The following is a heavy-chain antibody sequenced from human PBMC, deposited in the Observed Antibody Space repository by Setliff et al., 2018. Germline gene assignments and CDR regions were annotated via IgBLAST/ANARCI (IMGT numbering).Heavy chain of an antibody. CDR2: IKSKTEGGTT. CDR1: GFTFSKAW. D-gene: IGHD3-22*01. Sequence: GESLTISCAASGFTFSKAWMNWVRQAPGKGLEWVGRIKSKTEGGTTDYAAPVKGRFTISREDSKNTLYLQMNSLKTEDTAVYYCTRDLGVAPMYSSGYYYVEGIAFDIWGQGTMVTVSS. CDR3: TRDLGVAPMYSSGYYYVEGIAFDI. V-gene: IGHV3-15*07. J-gene: IGHJ3*02.